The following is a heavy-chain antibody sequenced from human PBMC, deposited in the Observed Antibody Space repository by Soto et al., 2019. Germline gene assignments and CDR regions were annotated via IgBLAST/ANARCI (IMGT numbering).Heavy chain of an antibody. CDR2: IGTAGDT. CDR3: ARAGGDYRYYYYGMDV. J-gene: IGHJ6*02. V-gene: IGHV3-13*01. Sequence: GGSLRLSCAASGFTFSSYDMHWVRQATGKGLEWVSAIGTAGDTYYPGSVKGRFTISRENAKNSLYLQMNSLRAGDTAVYYCARAGGDYRYYYYGMDVWGQGTTVTVSS. CDR1: GFTFSSYD. D-gene: IGHD4-17*01.